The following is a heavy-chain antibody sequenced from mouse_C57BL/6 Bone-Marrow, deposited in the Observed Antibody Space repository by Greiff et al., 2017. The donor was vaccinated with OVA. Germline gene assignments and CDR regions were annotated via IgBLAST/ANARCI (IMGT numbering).Heavy chain of an antibody. J-gene: IGHJ2*01. CDR3: AREGLYDYHY. D-gene: IGHD2-4*01. Sequence: QVQLKQPGAELVKPGASVKLSCKASGYTFTSYWMQWVKQRPGQGLEWIGEIDPSDSYTNYNQKFKGKATLTVDTSSSTAYMQLSSLTSEDSAVYYCAREGLYDYHYWGQGTTLTVSS. CDR1: GYTFTSYW. CDR2: IDPSDSYT. V-gene: IGHV1-50*01.